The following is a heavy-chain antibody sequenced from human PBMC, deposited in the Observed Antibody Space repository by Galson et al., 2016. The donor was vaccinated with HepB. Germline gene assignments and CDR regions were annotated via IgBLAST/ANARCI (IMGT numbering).Heavy chain of an antibody. CDR1: GFTFSSYD. V-gene: IGHV3-13*01. D-gene: IGHD3-9*01. Sequence: SLRLSCAASGFTFSSYDMHWVRQTTEKGLEWVSAITTTGDTYYPVPVNGRFTISRESAKNSLYLQMNSLRAEDTAVYYCARRLGHYESGMDGWGQGTTVTVSS. J-gene: IGHJ6*02. CDR2: ITTTGDT. CDR3: ARRLGHYESGMDG.